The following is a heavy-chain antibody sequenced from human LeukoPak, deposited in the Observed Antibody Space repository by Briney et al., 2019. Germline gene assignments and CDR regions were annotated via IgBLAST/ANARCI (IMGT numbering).Heavy chain of an antibody. D-gene: IGHD2-15*01. J-gene: IGHJ3*01. CDR1: GGSISSYY. CDR2: VYFSGST. Sequence: PSETLSPTCTVSGGSISSYYWSWIRQPPGKGLECIGYVYFSGSTNYNPALKSRFTISIDTSKNQFSLELSSVTAADTAVYYCARAVVGQPLGHAFDVWGQGTMVTVSS. V-gene: IGHV4-59*01. CDR3: ARAVVGQPLGHAFDV.